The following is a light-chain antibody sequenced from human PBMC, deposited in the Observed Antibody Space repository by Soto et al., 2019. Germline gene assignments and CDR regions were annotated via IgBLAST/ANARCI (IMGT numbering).Light chain of an antibody. V-gene: IGLV1-47*01. Sequence: QSVLTQPPPASGTPGQRVTISCSGSSSNIGTYYVDWYQQLPGTAPKLLIHRNGQRPSGVPDRFSGSKSGTSASLAISGLRSEDEADYYCATWDDRLRAYVIGAGTKV. CDR3: ATWDDRLRAYV. CDR1: SSNIGTYY. J-gene: IGLJ1*01. CDR2: RNG.